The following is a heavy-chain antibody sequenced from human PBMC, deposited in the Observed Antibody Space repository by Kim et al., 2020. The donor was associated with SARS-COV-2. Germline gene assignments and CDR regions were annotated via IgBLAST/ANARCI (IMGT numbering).Heavy chain of an antibody. CDR3: ARLGYSSSSYFGMDV. Sequence: GGSLRLSCAASGFTFSSYWMTWVRQTPEKGLEWVATIKQDGSEKQYVDSVKGRFTISRDNAKNSLYLQMNSLRAEDTAMYYCARLGYSSSSYFGMDVWGQGTTVTVS. CDR2: IKQDGSEK. D-gene: IGHD6-6*01. J-gene: IGHJ6*02. CDR1: GFTFSSYW. V-gene: IGHV3-7*01.